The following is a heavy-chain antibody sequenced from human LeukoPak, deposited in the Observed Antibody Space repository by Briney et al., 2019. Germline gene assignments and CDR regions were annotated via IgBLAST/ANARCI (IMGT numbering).Heavy chain of an antibody. CDR2: IKQDGSEK. D-gene: IGHD3-10*01. V-gene: IGHV3-7*01. CDR3: ARHYYGSGSYYFDY. J-gene: IGHJ4*02. CDR1: GFTFSSYW. Sequence: SGGSLRLSCAASGFTFSSYWMSWVRQAPGKGLEWVANIKQDGSEKYYVDSVKGRFTISRDNAKNSLCLQMNSLRAEDTAVYYCARHYYGSGSYYFDYWGQGTLVTVSS.